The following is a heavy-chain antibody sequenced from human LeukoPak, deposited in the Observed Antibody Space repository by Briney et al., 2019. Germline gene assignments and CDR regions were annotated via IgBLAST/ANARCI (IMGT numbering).Heavy chain of an antibody. CDR3: ARFKGYSYGHGAFDI. CDR1: GGSFSGYY. CDR2: IYHSGST. V-gene: IGHV4-34*01. J-gene: IGHJ3*02. Sequence: SETLSLTCAVYGGSFSGYYWSWIRQPPGKGLEWIGYIYHSGSTYYNPSLKSRVTMSVDTSKNQFSLKLSSVTAADTAVYYCARFKGYSYGHGAFDIWGQGTMVTVSS. D-gene: IGHD5-18*01.